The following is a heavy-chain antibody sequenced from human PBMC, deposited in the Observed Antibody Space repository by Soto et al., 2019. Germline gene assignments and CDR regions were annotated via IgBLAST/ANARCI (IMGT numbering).Heavy chain of an antibody. CDR3: ARERNDYGDLDWYFDL. D-gene: IGHD4-17*01. V-gene: IGHV3-33*01. CDR1: GFTFSSYG. J-gene: IGHJ2*01. Sequence: QVQLVESGGGVVQPGRSRRLSCAASGFTFSSYGMHWVRQAPGKGLEWVAVIWYDGSNKYYADSVKGRFTISRDNSKNTLYLQMNSLRAEDTAVYYCARERNDYGDLDWYFDLWGRGTLVTVSS. CDR2: IWYDGSNK.